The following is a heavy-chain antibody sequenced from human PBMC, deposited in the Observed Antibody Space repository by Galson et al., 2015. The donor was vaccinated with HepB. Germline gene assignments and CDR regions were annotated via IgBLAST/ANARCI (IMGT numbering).Heavy chain of an antibody. D-gene: IGHD5-12*01. J-gene: IGHJ5*02. CDR2: INTNTGNP. Sequence: SVKVSCKASGYTFTSYAMNWVRQAPGQGLEWMGWINTNTGNPTYAQGSTGRFVFSLDTSVSTAYLQISSLKAEDTAVYYCARDRATTPPNNWFDPWGQGTLVTVSS. CDR1: GYTFTSYA. CDR3: ARDRATTPPNNWFDP. V-gene: IGHV7-4-1*02.